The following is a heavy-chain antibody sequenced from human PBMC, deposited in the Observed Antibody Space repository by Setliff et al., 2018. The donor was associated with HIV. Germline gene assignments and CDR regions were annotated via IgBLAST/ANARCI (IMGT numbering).Heavy chain of an antibody. CDR2: IYYSGTT. V-gene: IGHV4-59*01. Sequence: KTSETLSLTCTVSGGSISTYYWSWLRQSPGKGLEWIGYIYYSGTTSYNPSLKSRLTMSIDTSRNRFSLNLTSVTAADTAVYFCAGDPVGHYYFHSWGQGTQVTVS. J-gene: IGHJ4*02. CDR3: AGDPVGHYYFHS. D-gene: IGHD3-10*01. CDR1: GGSISTYY.